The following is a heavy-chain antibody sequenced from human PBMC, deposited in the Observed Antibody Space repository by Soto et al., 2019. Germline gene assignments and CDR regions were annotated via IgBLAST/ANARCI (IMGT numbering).Heavy chain of an antibody. J-gene: IGHJ4*02. CDR1: GFTFSSYG. CDR3: AKLVTYYYDSSGYYADY. Sequence: QVQLVESGGGVVQPGRSLRLSCAASGFTFSSYGMHWVRQAPGKGLEWVAVISYDGSNKYYADSVKGRFTISRDNSKNTLYLQMNSLRAEDTAVYYCAKLVTYYYDSSGYYADYWGQGTLVTVSS. V-gene: IGHV3-30*18. D-gene: IGHD3-22*01. CDR2: ISYDGSNK.